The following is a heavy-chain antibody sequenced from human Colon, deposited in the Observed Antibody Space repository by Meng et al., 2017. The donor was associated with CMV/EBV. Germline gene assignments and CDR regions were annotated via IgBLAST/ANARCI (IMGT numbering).Heavy chain of an antibody. V-gene: IGHV3-21*06. CDR3: ARDQYTAMVKDGMDV. CDR1: GFTFSTYS. D-gene: IGHD5-18*01. Sequence: GESLKISCAASGFTFSTYSMNWVRQAPGKGLEWVASISSSSSYIYYADSLKGRFTISRDDARNSLFLQMNSLSVEDTAVYYCARDQYTAMVKDGMDVWGQGTTVTVSS. J-gene: IGHJ6*02. CDR2: ISSSSSYI.